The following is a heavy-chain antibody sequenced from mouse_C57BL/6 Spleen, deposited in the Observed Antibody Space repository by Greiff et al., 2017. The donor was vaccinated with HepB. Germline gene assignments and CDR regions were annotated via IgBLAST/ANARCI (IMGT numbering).Heavy chain of an antibody. V-gene: IGHV1-15*01. D-gene: IGHD2-5*01. CDR2: IDPETGGT. Sequence: VQLQQSGAELVRPGASVTLSCKASGYTFTDYEMHWVKQTPVHGLEWIGAIDPETGGTAYNQKFKGKAILTADKSSSTAYMELRSLTSEDSAVYYCTRCPSLYSNYVAMDYWGQGTSVTVSS. CDR3: TRCPSLYSNYVAMDY. CDR1: GYTFTDYE. J-gene: IGHJ4*01.